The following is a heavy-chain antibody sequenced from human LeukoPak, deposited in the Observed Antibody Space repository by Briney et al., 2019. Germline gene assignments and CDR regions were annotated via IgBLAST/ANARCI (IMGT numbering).Heavy chain of an antibody. D-gene: IGHD1-1*01. CDR3: ARVVPVHEYYNSYMDV. J-gene: IGHJ6*03. CDR1: GFPFMTYA. V-gene: IGHV3-48*01. Sequence: GGSLRLSCEASGFPFMTYAMNWVRQSPGKGLEWVAFLTRGSSNIQYAESVKGRFTISRDNGKDSLFLQMDSLRAEDTAVYYCARVVPVHEYYNSYMDVWGKGTTVTVSS. CDR2: LTRGSSNI.